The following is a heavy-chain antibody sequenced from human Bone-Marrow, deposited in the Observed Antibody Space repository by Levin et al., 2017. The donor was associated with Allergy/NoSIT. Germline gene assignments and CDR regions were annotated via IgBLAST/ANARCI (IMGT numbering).Heavy chain of an antibody. V-gene: IGHV3-74*01. CDR3: GRDSGSASHDWYVDV. Sequence: ETLSLTCAASGFTFTSSWMHWVRQAPGKGLVWVSRIHSDGRGPSYADSVKGRFTISRDSAKNTVYLQINSLRAEATSVYYCGRDSGSASHDWYVDVWGRGTMVTVSS. CDR1: GFTFTSSW. D-gene: IGHD1-26*01. J-gene: IGHJ2*01. CDR2: IHSDGRGP.